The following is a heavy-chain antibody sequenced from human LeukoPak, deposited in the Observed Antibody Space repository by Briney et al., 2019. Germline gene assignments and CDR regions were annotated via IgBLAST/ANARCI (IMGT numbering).Heavy chain of an antibody. J-gene: IGHJ4*02. CDR1: GFTFSDYS. CDR3: ARDASTRCYLCEVDY. CDR2: ISAGSKYI. Sequence: TGGSLRLSCAASGFTFSDYSMNWVRQAPGKGLEWVSSISAGSKYIYYGDSVKGRFTISRDNAKNSLYLQMSSLRAEDTAVYYCARDASTRCYLCEVDYWGQGTLVTVSS. V-gene: IGHV3-21*01. D-gene: IGHD2-2*01.